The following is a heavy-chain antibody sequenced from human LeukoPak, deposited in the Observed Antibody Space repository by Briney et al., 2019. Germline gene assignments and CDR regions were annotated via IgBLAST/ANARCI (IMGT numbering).Heavy chain of an antibody. V-gene: IGHV3-30*18. CDR1: GSTFSSYW. CDR2: ISYDGSNK. Sequence: PGGSLRLSCAASGSTFSSYWMNWARQAPGKGLEWVAVISYDGSNKYYADSVKGRFTISRDNSKNTLYLQMNSLRAEDTAVYYCAKGNNYFDYWGQGTLVTVSS. D-gene: IGHD1/OR15-1a*01. CDR3: AKGNNYFDY. J-gene: IGHJ4*02.